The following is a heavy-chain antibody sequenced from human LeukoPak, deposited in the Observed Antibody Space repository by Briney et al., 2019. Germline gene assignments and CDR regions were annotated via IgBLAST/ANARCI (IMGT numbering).Heavy chain of an antibody. V-gene: IGHV3-21*01. D-gene: IGHD3-9*01. CDR1: GFTFSSYS. CDR3: AKDRYYDILTGYYASGFDY. CDR2: ISSSSSYI. J-gene: IGHJ4*02. Sequence: GGSLRLSCAASGFTFSSYSMNWVRQAPGKGLEWVSSISSSSSYIYYADSVKGRFTISRDNAKNSLYLQMNSLRAEDTAVYYCAKDRYYDILTGYYASGFDYWGQGTLVTVSS.